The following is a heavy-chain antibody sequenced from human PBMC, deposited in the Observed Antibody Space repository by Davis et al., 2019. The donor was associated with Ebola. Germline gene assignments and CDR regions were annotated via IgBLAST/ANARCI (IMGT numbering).Heavy chain of an antibody. D-gene: IGHD3-22*01. V-gene: IGHV2-5*02. J-gene: IGHJ4*02. CDR1: GFSLSTSGVG. Sequence: SGPTLVKPTQTLTLTCTFSGFSLSTSGVGVGWIRQPPGKALEWLALIYWDDDKRYSPSLKSRLTITKDTSKNQVVLTMTNMDPVDTATYYCAHMYYYDSSGYYRYYFDYWGQGTLVTVSS. CDR3: AHMYYYDSSGYYRYYFDY. CDR2: IYWDDDK.